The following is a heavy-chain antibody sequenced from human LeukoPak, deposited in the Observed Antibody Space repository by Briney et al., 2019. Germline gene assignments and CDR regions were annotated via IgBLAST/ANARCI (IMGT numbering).Heavy chain of an antibody. V-gene: IGHV5-51*01. Sequence: GESLKISCKGSGYSFTSYWIGWVRPMPGKGLERMGIIYPGDSDTRYSPSFQGQVTISADKSISTAYLQWSSLKASDTAMYYCATLTIFGVVPMGYFDYWGQGTLVTVSS. CDR2: IYPGDSDT. J-gene: IGHJ4*02. CDR1: GYSFTSYW. D-gene: IGHD3-3*01. CDR3: ATLTIFGVVPMGYFDY.